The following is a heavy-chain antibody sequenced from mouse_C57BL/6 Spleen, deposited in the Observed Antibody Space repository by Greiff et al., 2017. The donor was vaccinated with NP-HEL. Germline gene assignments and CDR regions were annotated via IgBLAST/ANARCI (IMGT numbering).Heavy chain of an antibody. V-gene: IGHV5-4*01. CDR3: ARGGDGDWYFDV. J-gene: IGHJ1*03. CDR1: GFTFSSYA. Sequence: EVHLVESGGGLVKPGGSLKLSCAASGFTFSSYAMSWVRQTPEKRLEWVATISDGGSYTYYPDNVKGRFTISRDNAKNNLYLQMSHLKSEDTAMYYCARGGDGDWYFDVWGTGTTVTVSS. CDR2: ISDGGSYT.